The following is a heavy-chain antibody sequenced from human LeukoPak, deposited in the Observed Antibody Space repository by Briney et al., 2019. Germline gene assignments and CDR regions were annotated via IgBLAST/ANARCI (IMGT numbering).Heavy chain of an antibody. D-gene: IGHD6-13*01. Sequence: GASVTVSCKASGGTFSSYAISWVRQAPGQGLEWMGGIIPIFGTANYAQKFQGRVTITADESTSTAYMELSSLRSEDTAVYYCARDTALRSSSWYVWAYWGQGTLVTVSS. CDR3: ARDTALRSSSWYVWAY. CDR1: GGTFSSYA. V-gene: IGHV1-69*13. J-gene: IGHJ4*02. CDR2: IIPIFGTA.